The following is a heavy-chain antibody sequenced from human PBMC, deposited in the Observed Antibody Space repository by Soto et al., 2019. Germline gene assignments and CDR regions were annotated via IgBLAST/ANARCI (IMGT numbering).Heavy chain of an antibody. CDR3: ARSGYDFWSGHYYYYYGMDV. CDR1: GDSVSSNSAA. J-gene: IGHJ6*02. Sequence: PSQTLSLTCAISGDSVSSNSAAWNWIRQSPARGLEWLGRTYYRSKWYNDYAVSVKSRITINPDTSKNQFSLQLNSVIPEDTAVYYCARSGYDFWSGHYYYYYGMDVWGQGTTVTVSS. CDR2: TYYRSKWYN. V-gene: IGHV6-1*01. D-gene: IGHD3-3*01.